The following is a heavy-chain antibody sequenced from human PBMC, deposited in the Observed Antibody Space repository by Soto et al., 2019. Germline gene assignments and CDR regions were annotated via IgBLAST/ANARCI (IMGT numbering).Heavy chain of an antibody. V-gene: IGHV3-7*04. CDR3: AREIVVARGASYFDY. CDR2: IRQDGSEK. J-gene: IGHJ4*02. D-gene: IGHD2-2*01. CDR1: GFTFRTNW. Sequence: PWGSLILSRVGSGFTFRTNWMTSVRHAPGTGMEWVGNIRQDGSEKNYVDSVKGRFTIYRDNAKNSLYLQMNSLRAEDTAVYYCAREIVVARGASYFDYWGPGTLVTVS.